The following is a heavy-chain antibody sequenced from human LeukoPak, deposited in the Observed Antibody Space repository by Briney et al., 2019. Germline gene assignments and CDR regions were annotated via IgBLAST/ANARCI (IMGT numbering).Heavy chain of an antibody. V-gene: IGHV5-51*01. D-gene: IGHD2-8*01. CDR1: GYTFGSNW. CDR3: ARSPLYRSFDY. J-gene: IGHJ4*02. CDR2: IFPADSDT. Sequence: GESLKISCQGSGYTFGSNWIAWVRQMPGKGLELMGIIFPADSDTRLSPSLQGQVTISVDKSISTAYLQWSSLKASDTAMYYCARSPLYRSFDYWGQGTLVTVSS.